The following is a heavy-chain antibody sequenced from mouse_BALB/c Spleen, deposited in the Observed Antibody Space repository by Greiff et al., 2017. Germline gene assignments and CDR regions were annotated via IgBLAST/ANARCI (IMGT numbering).Heavy chain of an antibody. CDR2: ISNLAYSI. Sequence: EVMLVESGGGLVQPGGSRKLSCAASGFTFSDYGMAWVRQAPGKGPEWVAFISNLAYSIYYADTVTGRFTISRENAKNTLYLEMSSLRSEDTAMYYCARDRGNHYGSSNPFAYWGQGTLVTVSA. CDR3: ARDRGNHYGSSNPFAY. CDR1: GFTFSDYG. V-gene: IGHV5-15*02. D-gene: IGHD1-1*01. J-gene: IGHJ3*01.